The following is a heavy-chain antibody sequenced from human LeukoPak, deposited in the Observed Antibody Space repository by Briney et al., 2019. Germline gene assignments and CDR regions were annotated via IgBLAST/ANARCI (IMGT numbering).Heavy chain of an antibody. CDR2: IYSDGNKN. Sequence: GGSLRLSCAASGFTFSSYGMHWVRQAPGKGLEWLAVIYSDGNKNYYADSVKGRFTISRDNSKDTLYLQMNSLRAEDTALYYCARGGVMITFGGVIPHPFDYWGQRTLVTVSS. CDR3: ARGGVMITFGGVIPHPFDY. CDR1: GFTFSSYG. D-gene: IGHD3-16*02. V-gene: IGHV3-33*08. J-gene: IGHJ4*02.